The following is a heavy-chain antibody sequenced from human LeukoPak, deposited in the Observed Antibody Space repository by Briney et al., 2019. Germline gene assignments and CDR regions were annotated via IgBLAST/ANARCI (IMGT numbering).Heavy chain of an antibody. V-gene: IGHV1-2*06. D-gene: IGHD3-22*01. Sequence: ASVKVSCKASGYTFTGYYMHWVPQAPGQGLEWMGRINPNSGGTNYAQKFQGRVTMTRDTSISTAYMELSRLRSDDTAVYYRARAGYYDSSGYRPYYWGQGTLVTVSS. CDR3: ARAGYYDSSGYRPYY. CDR1: GYTFTGYY. J-gene: IGHJ4*02. CDR2: INPNSGGT.